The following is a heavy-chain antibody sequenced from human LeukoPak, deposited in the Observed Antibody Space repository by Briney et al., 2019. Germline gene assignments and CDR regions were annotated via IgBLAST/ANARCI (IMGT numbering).Heavy chain of an antibody. CDR3: ARGPIYDFWSGYHHPYDY. CDR2: IYSGGST. CDR1: GGSISSGGYY. J-gene: IGHJ4*02. D-gene: IGHD3-3*01. V-gene: IGHV3-53*01. Sequence: PSETLSLTCTVSGGSISSGGYYWSWVRQAPGKGLEWVSVIYSGGSTYYADSVKGRFTISRDNAKNSLYLQMNSLRAEDTAVYYCARGPIYDFWSGYHHPYDYWGQGTLVTVSS.